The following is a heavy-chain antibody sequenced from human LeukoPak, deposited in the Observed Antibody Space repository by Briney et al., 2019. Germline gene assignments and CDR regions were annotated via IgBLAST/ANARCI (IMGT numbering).Heavy chain of an antibody. CDR1: GFTFRRHG. D-gene: IGHD5-18*01. CDR2: ISGSGDST. J-gene: IGHJ4*02. CDR3: AKLNSYGDY. Sequence: GGSLRLSCAVSGFTFRRHGMSWVRQAPGKGLEWVSTISGSGDSTYYADSVKGRFTISRDNSKNMVFLQMDSLRVEDTAAYYCAKLNSYGDYWGQGTLVTISS. V-gene: IGHV3-23*01.